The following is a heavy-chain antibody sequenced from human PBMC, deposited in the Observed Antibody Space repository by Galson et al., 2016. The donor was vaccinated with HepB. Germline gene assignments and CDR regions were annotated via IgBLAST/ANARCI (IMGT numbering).Heavy chain of an antibody. CDR1: GLDFRRYW. CDR2: INAGGTAT. CDR3: TRETRWYFDL. Sequence: SLRLSCAVSGLDFRRYWMHWVRQTPGKGLVWVSRINAGGTATGYADSVKGRFTISRDDAKNTLYLQMNTLRVEDTTVYYCTRETRWYFDLWGRGTLLTVSS. J-gene: IGHJ2*01. V-gene: IGHV3-74*01.